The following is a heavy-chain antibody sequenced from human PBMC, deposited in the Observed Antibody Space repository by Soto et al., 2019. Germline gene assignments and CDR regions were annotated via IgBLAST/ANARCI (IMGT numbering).Heavy chain of an antibody. J-gene: IGHJ4*02. CDR3: ARASYDSSTYYLDY. D-gene: IGHD3-22*01. Sequence: PSETLSLTCAVSGGSISSGGYSWSWIRQPPGKGLEWIGYIYHSGSIYYNPSLKSRVTTSVDRSKNQFSLKLSSVTAADTAVYYCARASYDSSTYYLDYWGQGTLVTV. CDR2: IYHSGSI. CDR1: GGSISSGGYS. V-gene: IGHV4-30-2*01.